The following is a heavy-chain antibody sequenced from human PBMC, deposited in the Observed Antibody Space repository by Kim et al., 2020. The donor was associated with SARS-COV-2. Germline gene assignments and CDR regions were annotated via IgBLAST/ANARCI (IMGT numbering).Heavy chain of an antibody. J-gene: IGHJ5*02. CDR1: GGSFSGYY. CDR3: AREYYDFWSGYYPSLGWFDP. V-gene: IGHV4-34*01. D-gene: IGHD3-3*01. CDR2: INHSGST. Sequence: SETLSLTCAVYGGSFSGYYWSWIRQPPGKGLEWIGEINHSGSTNYNPSLKSRVTISVDTSKNQFSLKLSSVTAADTAVYYCAREYYDFWSGYYPSLGWFDPWGQGTLVTVSS.